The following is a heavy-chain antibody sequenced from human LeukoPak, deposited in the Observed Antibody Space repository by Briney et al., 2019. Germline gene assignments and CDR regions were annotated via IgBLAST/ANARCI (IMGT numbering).Heavy chain of an antibody. V-gene: IGHV3-33*08. CDR2: IWYDGSNK. J-gene: IGHJ4*02. Sequence: PGGSLRLSCAASGFTFSSYGMHWVRQAPGKGLEWVAVIWYDGSNKYYADSVKGRFAISRDNSKNTLYLQMNSLRAEDTAVYYCARENIAAAGYYFDYWGQGTLVTVSS. CDR3: ARENIAAAGYYFDY. D-gene: IGHD6-13*01. CDR1: GFTFSSYG.